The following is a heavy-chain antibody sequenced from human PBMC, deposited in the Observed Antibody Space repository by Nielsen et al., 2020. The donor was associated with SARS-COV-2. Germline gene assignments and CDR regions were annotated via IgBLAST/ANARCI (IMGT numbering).Heavy chain of an antibody. D-gene: IGHD2-15*01. Sequence: GGSLRLSCAASGFTFNSYTMNWVRQAPGKGLEWVSSINGSSRYIYSADSVKGRFTISRDSAKNSVFLQMNSLRAEDTAVYYCARGGYCTAGTCYHDYWGRGTLVSVSS. CDR2: INGSSRYI. CDR3: ARGGYCTAGTCYHDY. J-gene: IGHJ4*02. V-gene: IGHV3-21*01. CDR1: GFTFNSYT.